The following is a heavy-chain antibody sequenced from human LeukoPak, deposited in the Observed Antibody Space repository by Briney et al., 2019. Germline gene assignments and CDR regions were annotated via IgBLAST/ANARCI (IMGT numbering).Heavy chain of an antibody. J-gene: IGHJ4*02. Sequence: ASVKVSCKASGGTFSSYAISWVRQAPGQGLEWMGRIIPILGIANYAQKFQGRVTITADKSTSTVYMELSSLRSEDTAVYYCARSRYYYGSGSYYPSHFDYWGQGTLVTVSS. V-gene: IGHV1-69*04. CDR2: IIPILGIA. D-gene: IGHD3-10*01. CDR1: GGTFSSYA. CDR3: ARSRYYYGSGSYYPSHFDY.